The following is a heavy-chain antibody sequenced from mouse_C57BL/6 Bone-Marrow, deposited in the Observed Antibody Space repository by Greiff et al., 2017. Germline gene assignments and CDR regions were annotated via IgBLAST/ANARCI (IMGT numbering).Heavy chain of an antibody. J-gene: IGHJ1*03. V-gene: IGHV1-81*01. Sequence: VQLQQSGAELARPGASVKLSCKASGYTFTSYGISWVKQRTGQGLEWIGEIYPRSGNTYYNEKFKGKATLTADKSSSTAYMELRSLTSEDSAVYFCARREGDYFDVWGTGTTVT. D-gene: IGHD3-3*01. CDR3: ARREGDYFDV. CDR1: GYTFTSYG. CDR2: IYPRSGNT.